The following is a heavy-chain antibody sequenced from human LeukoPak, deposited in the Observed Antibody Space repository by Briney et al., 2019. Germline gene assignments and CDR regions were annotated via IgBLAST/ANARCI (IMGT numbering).Heavy chain of an antibody. D-gene: IGHD6-6*01. V-gene: IGHV7-4-1*02. CDR1: GYTFNTHS. CDR3: AREVVRFDY. Sequence: ASVKVSCKASGYTFNTHSITWVRQAPGQGLEWLGWINADTGKPTYAQDFTGRFVFSLDKSVGTTYLQISSLKAEDTAVYYCAREVVRFDYWGQGTLVAVSS. CDR2: INADTGKP. J-gene: IGHJ4*02.